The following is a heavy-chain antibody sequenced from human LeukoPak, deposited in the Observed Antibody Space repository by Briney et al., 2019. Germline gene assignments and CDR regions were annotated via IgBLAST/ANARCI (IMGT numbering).Heavy chain of an antibody. CDR2: IYWDDDK. CDR1: GFSLSTSGLG. V-gene: IGHV2-5*02. Sequence: ESGPTLVNPXQTLTLTCTFSGFSLSTSGLGVGWIRQPPGKALEWLALIYWDDDKRYSPSLKSRLTITKDTSKNQVVLTMTNMDPVDTATYYCARHPEKLVLDYWGQGTLVTVSS. D-gene: IGHD6-6*01. J-gene: IGHJ4*02. CDR3: ARHPEKLVLDY.